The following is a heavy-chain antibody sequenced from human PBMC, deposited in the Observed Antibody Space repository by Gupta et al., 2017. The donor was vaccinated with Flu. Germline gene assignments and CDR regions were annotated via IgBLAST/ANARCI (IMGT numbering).Heavy chain of an antibody. J-gene: IGHJ4*02. Sequence: EKWLEWVALISGGGNRKSCADSLKGRCTISRDNCENTLHLQRNSLRVDDTAVYYCAKWHCGNVGCRVRDYWGQGTLVTVST. CDR2: ISGGGNRK. D-gene: IGHD2-15*01. CDR3: AKWHCGNVGCRVRDY. V-gene: IGHV3-23*01.